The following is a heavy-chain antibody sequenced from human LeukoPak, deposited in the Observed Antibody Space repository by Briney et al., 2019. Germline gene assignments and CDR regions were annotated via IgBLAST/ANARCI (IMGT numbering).Heavy chain of an antibody. D-gene: IGHD3-10*01. CDR1: GDSITMYY. J-gene: IGHJ5*02. Sequence: PSETLSLTCSVSGDSITMYYWSWIRQPPGKGLEWIGYIYYSGSTNYNPSLKSRVTISVDTSKNQFSLKLSSVTAADTAVYYCARVGHYYGSGSLSIDPWGQGTLVTVSS. CDR3: ARVGHYYGSGSLSIDP. CDR2: IYYSGST. V-gene: IGHV4-59*01.